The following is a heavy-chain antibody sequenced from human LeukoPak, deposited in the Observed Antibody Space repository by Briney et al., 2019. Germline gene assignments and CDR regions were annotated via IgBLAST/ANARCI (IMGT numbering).Heavy chain of an antibody. J-gene: IGHJ4*02. V-gene: IGHV5-51*01. Sequence: GESLKISCKASGYSLTSYWIAWVRQLPGKGREWMGIIYPSDSDTRYSPSLHGQVTISADKSISAAYLQLSSLKASDTAMYYCARRSYGGNKPYFDYGGQGTLVIVSA. CDR2: IYPSDSDT. CDR1: GYSLTSYW. CDR3: ARRSYGGNKPYFDY. D-gene: IGHD4-23*01.